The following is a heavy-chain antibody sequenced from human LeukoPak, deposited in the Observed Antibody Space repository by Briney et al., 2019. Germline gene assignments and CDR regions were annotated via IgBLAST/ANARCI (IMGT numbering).Heavy chain of an antibody. CDR1: GFTFSSYA. Sequence: GGSLRLSCAASGFTFSSYAMTWVRQAPGKGLEWVSVISASGSGSGTYYAGSVKGRFTISRDNSMNTLYLQMNNLRAEDTAVYYCAKDQEHFGSYGNLDYWGQGTLVTVSS. J-gene: IGHJ4*02. CDR3: AKDQEHFGSYGNLDY. CDR2: ISASGSGSGT. V-gene: IGHV3-23*01. D-gene: IGHD1-26*01.